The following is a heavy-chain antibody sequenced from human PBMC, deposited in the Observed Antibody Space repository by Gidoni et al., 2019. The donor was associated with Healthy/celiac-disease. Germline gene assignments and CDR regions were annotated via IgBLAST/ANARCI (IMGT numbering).Heavy chain of an antibody. J-gene: IGHJ4*02. CDR3: ARTPSYYYDGYYFDY. CDR1: GFSLSTSGMC. D-gene: IGHD3-22*01. CDR2: IDWDDDK. Sequence: QVTLRESGPALVNPTQTLTLNCTFSGFSLSTSGMCVSGIRQPPGKALEWLARIDWDDDKYYSTSLKTRLTISKDTSKNQVVLTMTNMDPVDTATYYCARTPSYYYDGYYFDYWGQGTLVTVSS. V-gene: IGHV2-70*15.